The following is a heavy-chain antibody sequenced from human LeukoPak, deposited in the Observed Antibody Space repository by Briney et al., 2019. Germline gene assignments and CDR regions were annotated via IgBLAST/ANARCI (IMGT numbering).Heavy chain of an antibody. V-gene: IGHV3-21*01. CDR1: GFTFSSYS. Sequence: GGSLRLSCAASGFTFSSYSMNWVRQAPGKGLEWVSSISSSSSYIYYADSVKGRFTISRDNSKNTLYLQMNSLRAEDTAVYYCARDPYSFGAFDIWGQGTMVTVSS. CDR2: ISSSSSYI. J-gene: IGHJ3*02. D-gene: IGHD2-21*01. CDR3: ARDPYSFGAFDI.